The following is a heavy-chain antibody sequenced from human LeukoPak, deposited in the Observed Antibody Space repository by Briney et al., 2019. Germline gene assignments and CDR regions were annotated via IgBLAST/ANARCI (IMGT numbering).Heavy chain of an antibody. J-gene: IGHJ4*02. CDR2: ISAYNSNT. D-gene: IGHD5-12*01. Sequence: GASVKVSCKASGYTFTSYGISWVRQAPGQGLEWMGWISAYNSNTNYAQKLQGRVTMATDTSTSTAYMELRSLRSDDTAVYYCARVRYSGYDNAFDYWGQGTLVTVSS. V-gene: IGHV1-18*04. CDR3: ARVRYSGYDNAFDY. CDR1: GYTFTSYG.